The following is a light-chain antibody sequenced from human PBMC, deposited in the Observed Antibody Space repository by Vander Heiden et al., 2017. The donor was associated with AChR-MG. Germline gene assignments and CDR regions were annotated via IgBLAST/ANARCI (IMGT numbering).Light chain of an antibody. CDR2: DAS. CDR3: QQRYSWRRT. Sequence: VLTQPPLTLSLSPAETPALPCRAIQSVLTFLAWYQHKPGQPPRLLISDASNRATGIPARFRGSGSGTDFTLTISTLEPEDFAVYYCQQRYSWRRTFGQGTRVEI. V-gene: IGKV3-11*01. J-gene: IGKJ1*01. CDR1: QSVLTF.